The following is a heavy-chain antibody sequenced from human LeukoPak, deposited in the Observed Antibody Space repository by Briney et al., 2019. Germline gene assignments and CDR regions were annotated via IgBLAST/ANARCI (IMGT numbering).Heavy chain of an antibody. Sequence: ASVKVSCKASGYTFTSYDINWVRQATGQGLEWMGWMNPNSGNTGYAQKFQGRVTMTRNTSISTAYMELSSLRSADTAVYYCARGRAGVAARSRSYYFDYGGQGTLVTVSS. CDR3: ARGRAGVAARSRSYYFDY. J-gene: IGHJ4*02. CDR1: GYTFTSYD. D-gene: IGHD6-6*01. CDR2: MNPNSGNT. V-gene: IGHV1-8*01.